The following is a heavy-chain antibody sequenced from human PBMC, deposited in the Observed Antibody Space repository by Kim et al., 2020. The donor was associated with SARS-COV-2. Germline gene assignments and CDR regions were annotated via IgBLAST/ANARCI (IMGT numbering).Heavy chain of an antibody. J-gene: IGHJ4*02. V-gene: IGHV4-59*01. CDR1: GGSISSYY. Sequence: SETLSLTCTVSGGSISSYYWSWIRQPPGKGLEWIGYIYYSGSTNYNPSLKSRVTISVDTSKNQFSLKLSSVTAADTAVYYCARAMWGWYYFDYWGQGTLVTVSS. CDR2: IYYSGST. CDR3: ARAMWGWYYFDY. D-gene: IGHD7-27*01.